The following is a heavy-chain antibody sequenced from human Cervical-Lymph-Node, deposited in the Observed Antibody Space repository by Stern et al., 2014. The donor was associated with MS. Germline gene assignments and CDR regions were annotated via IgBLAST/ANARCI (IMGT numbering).Heavy chain of an antibody. CDR3: VKRGITEVGGVRLGDH. CDR1: ASIFRSSC. J-gene: IGHJ4*02. Sequence: MHLVESGSGVVQPGSSLKSSCTVSASIFRSSCMPSVRHATANGLEGGPFITYDGSDTYYAESVKGRFTISRDNSKNTLYLEMRNLRPEDTAVYHCVKRGITEVGGVRLGDHWGPGTLVIVSS. D-gene: IGHD3-16*01. V-gene: IGHV3-30*18. CDR2: ITYDGSDT.